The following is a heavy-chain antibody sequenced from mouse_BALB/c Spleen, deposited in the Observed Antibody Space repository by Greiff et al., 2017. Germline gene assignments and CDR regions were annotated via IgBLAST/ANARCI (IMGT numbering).Heavy chain of an antibody. D-gene: IGHD1-1*01. CDR1: GYTFSSYW. J-gene: IGHJ4*01. V-gene: IGHV1-9*01. Sequence: VQLQQSGAELMKPGASVKISCKATGYTFSSYWIEWVKQRPGHGLEWIGEILPGSGSTNYNEKFKGKATFTADTSSNTAYMQLSSLTSEDSAVYYCASLPVVATDAMDYWGQGTSVTVSS. CDR3: ASLPVVATDAMDY. CDR2: ILPGSGST.